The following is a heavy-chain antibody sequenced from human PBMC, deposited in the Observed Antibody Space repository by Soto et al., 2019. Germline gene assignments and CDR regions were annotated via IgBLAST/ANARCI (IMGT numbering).Heavy chain of an antibody. CDR3: ARGAPYCPGGSCNDY. D-gene: IGHD2-15*01. CDR1: GVSMSNYF. V-gene: IGHV4-59*01. CDR2: IYYRGST. J-gene: IGHJ4*02. Sequence: SETLSLTCSVSGVSMSNYFWSWIRQPPGKGLEWIGYIYYRGSTRYNHSLRSRVTMAVDTFKNHFPLKLNSVTAGDTAVYYCARGAPYCPGGSCNDYWGRETLVTVSS.